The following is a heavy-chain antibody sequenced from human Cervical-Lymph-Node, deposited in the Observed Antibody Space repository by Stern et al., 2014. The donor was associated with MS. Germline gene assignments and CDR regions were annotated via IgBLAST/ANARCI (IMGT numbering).Heavy chain of an antibody. CDR2: LYWDDDK. Sequence: VTLKESGPTLVKPTQTLTLTCTFSGVSLSSVGVGVGWVRQPPGKALEWLGLLYWDDDKRYRPSLKNRLNITKDTSKNQVFLSITHLDPVDTGTYYCAHSLGAFGMDVWGQGTTVTVSS. CDR1: GVSLSSVGVG. CDR3: AHSLGAFGMDV. J-gene: IGHJ6*02. V-gene: IGHV2-5*02.